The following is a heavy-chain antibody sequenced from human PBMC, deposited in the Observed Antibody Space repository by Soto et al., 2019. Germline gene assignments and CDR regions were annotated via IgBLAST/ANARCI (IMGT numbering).Heavy chain of an antibody. CDR3: ARGRAYCSSTSCYVFKSYYYYGMDV. J-gene: IGHJ6*02. Sequence: SVKVSCKASGGTFSSYAISWVRQAPGQGLEWMGGIIPIFGTANYAQKFQGRVTITADESTSTAYMELSSLRSEDTAVYYCARGRAYCSSTSCYVFKSYYYYGMDVWGQGTTVTVSS. CDR2: IIPIFGTA. V-gene: IGHV1-69*13. D-gene: IGHD2-2*01. CDR1: GGTFSSYA.